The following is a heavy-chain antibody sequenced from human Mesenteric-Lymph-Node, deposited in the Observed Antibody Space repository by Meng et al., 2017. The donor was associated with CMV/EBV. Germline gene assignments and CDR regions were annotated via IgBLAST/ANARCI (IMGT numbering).Heavy chain of an antibody. J-gene: IGHJ6*02. V-gene: IGHV1-24*01. D-gene: IGHD2-2*02. CDR3: ATPYCTSTRCYKYYYYYGMDV. Sequence: ASVKVSCKVSGYTLTELSMHWVRQAPGKGLEWMGGFDPEDGKIIYAQKFQGRVTMTEDPSKDTAYMELSSLRSDDTAVYYCATPYCTSTRCYKYYYYYGMDVWGQGTTVTVSS. CDR1: GYTLTELS. CDR2: FDPEDGKI.